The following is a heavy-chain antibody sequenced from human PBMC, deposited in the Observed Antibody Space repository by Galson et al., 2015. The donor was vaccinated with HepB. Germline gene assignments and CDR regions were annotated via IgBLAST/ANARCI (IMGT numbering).Heavy chain of an antibody. CDR3: ARFYGSGIGAFDT. D-gene: IGHD3-10*01. Sequence: MHWVLQAPGKGLEWVAVISYDGSNKYYADSVKGRFTISRDNSKNTLYLRMNSLRAEDTAVYYCARFYGSGIGAFDTWGQGTMVTVSS. CDR2: ISYDGSNK. V-gene: IGHV3-30*04. J-gene: IGHJ3*02.